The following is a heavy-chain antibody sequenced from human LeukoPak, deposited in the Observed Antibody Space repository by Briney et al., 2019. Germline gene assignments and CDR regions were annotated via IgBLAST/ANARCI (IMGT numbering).Heavy chain of an antibody. D-gene: IGHD2-15*01. CDR1: GYSFTTYW. V-gene: IGHV5-51*01. Sequence: GESLKISCKGSGYSFTTYWIAWVRPMPGKGLEWMGIIYPGDSDTRYGPSFQGQVTISADKSISTAFLQWSSLKASDTAMYYCARQQVAYYYYYGMDVWGKGTTVTVSS. CDR3: ARQQVAYYYYYGMDV. CDR2: IYPGDSDT. J-gene: IGHJ6*04.